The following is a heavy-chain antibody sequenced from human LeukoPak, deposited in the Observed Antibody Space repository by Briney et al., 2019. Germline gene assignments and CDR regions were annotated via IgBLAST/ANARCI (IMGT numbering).Heavy chain of an antibody. Sequence: PSETLSLTCAVYGGSFSGYYWSWIRQPPGKGLEWIGEINHSGSTSYNPSLKSRVTISVDTSKNQFSLKLSSVTAADTAVYYCARVKYSSSWYVGDNWFDPWGQGTLVTVSS. CDR1: GGSFSGYY. V-gene: IGHV4-34*01. CDR3: ARVKYSSSWYVGDNWFDP. D-gene: IGHD6-13*01. CDR2: INHSGST. J-gene: IGHJ5*02.